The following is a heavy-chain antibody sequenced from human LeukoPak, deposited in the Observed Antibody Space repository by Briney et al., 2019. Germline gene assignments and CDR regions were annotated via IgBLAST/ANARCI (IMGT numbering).Heavy chain of an antibody. CDR3: ARSWYSSGWTSD. D-gene: IGHD6-19*01. CDR1: GGSISSYY. J-gene: IGHJ4*02. Sequence: SETLSLTCTISGGSISSYYWSWIRQPPGKGLEWIGYIYYSGSTNYNPSLKSRVTISVDTSKNQFSLKLSSVTAADTAVYYCARSWYSSGWTSDWGQGTLVTVSS. V-gene: IGHV4-59*08. CDR2: IYYSGST.